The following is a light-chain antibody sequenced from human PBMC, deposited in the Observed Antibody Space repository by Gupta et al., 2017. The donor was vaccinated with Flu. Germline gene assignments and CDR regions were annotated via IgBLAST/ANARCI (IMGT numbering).Light chain of an antibody. V-gene: IGKV1-33*01. CDR2: EAS. CDR3: QHYDNFSLA. J-gene: IGKJ3*01. CDR1: QDSNNY. Sequence: SLSATVGDRVTKTCCASQDSNNYLTWYQQRPGEPPKLLIYEASTLESGVPSRFSGSGSGTDFTLTINSLQSEDIAIYYCQHYDNFSLAFGPGTKVEIK.